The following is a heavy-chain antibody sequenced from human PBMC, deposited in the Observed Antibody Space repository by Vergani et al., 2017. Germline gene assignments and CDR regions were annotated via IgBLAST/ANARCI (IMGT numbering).Heavy chain of an antibody. Sequence: EVQLVDSGGGVVQPGGSLRLSCAASGFSFSSYWMHWVRQAPGKGLVWVSRINSDGSSTSYADSVKGRFTISRDNAKNTLYLQMNSLRAEDTAVYYCASATRYFDWLPEFDYWGQGTLVTVSS. CDR3: ASATRYFDWLPEFDY. V-gene: IGHV3-74*01. CDR2: INSDGSST. CDR1: GFSFSSYW. D-gene: IGHD3-9*01. J-gene: IGHJ4*02.